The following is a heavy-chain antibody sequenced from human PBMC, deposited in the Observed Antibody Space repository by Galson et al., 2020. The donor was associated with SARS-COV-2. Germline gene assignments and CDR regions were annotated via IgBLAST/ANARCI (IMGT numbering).Heavy chain of an antibody. J-gene: IGHJ5*02. CDR2: FDPEDGET. D-gene: IGHD1-26*01. Sequence: ASVKVSCKVSGYTLTELSMHWVRQAPGKGLEWMGGFDPEDGETIYAQKFQGRVTMTEDTSTDTAYMELSSLRSEDTAVYCCATGSPLGAPGNWVDPWGQGTLVTVSS. V-gene: IGHV1-24*01. CDR1: GYTLTELS. CDR3: ATGSPLGAPGNWVDP.